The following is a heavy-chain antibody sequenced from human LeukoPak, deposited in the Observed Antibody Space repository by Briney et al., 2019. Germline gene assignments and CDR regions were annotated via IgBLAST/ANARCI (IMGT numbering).Heavy chain of an antibody. CDR2: IYTSGST. Sequence: SETLSLTCTVSGRSISSYYWSWIRQPPGKGLEWIGYIYTSGSTNYNPSLKSRVTISVDTSKNQFSLKLSAVTAADTAVYYCARTATSGTFDMWGQGTMVTVSS. D-gene: IGHD1-14*01. CDR3: ARTATSGTFDM. J-gene: IGHJ3*02. CDR1: GRSISSYY. V-gene: IGHV4-4*09.